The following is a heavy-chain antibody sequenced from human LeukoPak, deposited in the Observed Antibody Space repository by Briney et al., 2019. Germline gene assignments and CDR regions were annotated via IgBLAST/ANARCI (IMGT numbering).Heavy chain of an antibody. Sequence: GGSLRLSCAASGFTFSSYAMHWVRQAPGKGLEWVAVISYDGSNKYYADSVKGRFTISRGNSKNTLYLQMNSLRAEDTAVYYCARGLQVNSVGATASFDYWGQGTLVTVSS. D-gene: IGHD1-26*01. J-gene: IGHJ4*02. CDR2: ISYDGSNK. V-gene: IGHV3-30-3*01. CDR1: GFTFSSYA. CDR3: ARGLQVNSVGATASFDY.